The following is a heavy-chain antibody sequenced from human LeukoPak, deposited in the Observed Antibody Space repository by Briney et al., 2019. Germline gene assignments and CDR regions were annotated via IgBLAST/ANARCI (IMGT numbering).Heavy chain of an antibody. D-gene: IGHD2-2*01. J-gene: IGHJ6*02. Sequence: GASVKVSCKASGGTFSSYAISWVRRAPGQGLEWMGRIIPILGIANYAQKFQGRVTITADKSTSTAYMELSSLRSEDTAVYYCARARSSTAYYYGMDVWGQGTTVTVSS. CDR1: GGTFSSYA. CDR2: IIPILGIA. V-gene: IGHV1-69*04. CDR3: ARARSSTAYYYGMDV.